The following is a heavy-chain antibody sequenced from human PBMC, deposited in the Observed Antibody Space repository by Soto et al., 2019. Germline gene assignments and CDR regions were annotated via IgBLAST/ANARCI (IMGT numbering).Heavy chain of an antibody. Sequence: SETLSLTCTVSGGSISSYYWSWIRQPPGKGLEWIGYIYYSGSTNYNPSLKSRVTISVDTSKNQFSLKLSSVTAADTAVYYCARVGAAAGIYFDYWGQGTLVTVSS. J-gene: IGHJ4*02. V-gene: IGHV4-59*01. CDR1: GGSISSYY. CDR3: ARVGAAAGIYFDY. D-gene: IGHD6-13*01. CDR2: IYYSGST.